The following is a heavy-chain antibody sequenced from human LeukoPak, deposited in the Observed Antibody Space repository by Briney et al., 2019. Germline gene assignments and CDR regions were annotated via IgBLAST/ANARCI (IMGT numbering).Heavy chain of an antibody. CDR3: ARLGSYSDC. Sequence: PSETLSLTCTVSAGSISSYYRSWIRQPPGKGLEWFGYIHSSGSTHYNPSLRSRVVTSLDTSKNQFSLKLSSVTAADTAVYYCARLGSYSDCWGQGTLVTASS. V-gene: IGHV4-4*09. J-gene: IGHJ4*02. D-gene: IGHD1-26*01. CDR1: AGSISSYY. CDR2: IHSSGST.